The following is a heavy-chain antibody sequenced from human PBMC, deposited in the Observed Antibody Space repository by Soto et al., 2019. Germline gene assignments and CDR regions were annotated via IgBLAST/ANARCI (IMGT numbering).Heavy chain of an antibody. D-gene: IGHD5-18*01. CDR2: INQDGSER. J-gene: IGHJ5*02. V-gene: IGHV3-7*03. Sequence: PGWSLRLSCACSVLTFINDWLTWVRQAPGKGLEWVANINQDGSERYYVDSVRGRFTISRDNVENSLYLQLNSLRPEDTAVYYCAVYGYGVSAAASWGQGTLVTVSS. CDR1: VLTFINDW. CDR3: AVYGYGVSAAAS.